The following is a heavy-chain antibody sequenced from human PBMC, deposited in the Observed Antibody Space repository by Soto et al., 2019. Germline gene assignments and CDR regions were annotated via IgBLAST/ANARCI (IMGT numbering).Heavy chain of an antibody. CDR3: ARSGPAARPNHFNY. D-gene: IGHD2-2*01. Sequence: GASVKVSCKASGGTFSSYAISWVRQAPGQGLEWMGGIIPIFGTANYAQKFQGRVTITADESTSTAYMELSSLRSEDTAVYYCARSGPAARPNHFNYWGREPLVTASS. V-gene: IGHV1-69*13. CDR2: IIPIFGTA. CDR1: GGTFSSYA. J-gene: IGHJ4*02.